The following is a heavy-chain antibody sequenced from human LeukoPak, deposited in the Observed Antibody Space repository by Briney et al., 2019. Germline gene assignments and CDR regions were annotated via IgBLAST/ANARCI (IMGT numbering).Heavy chain of an antibody. J-gene: IGHJ6*03. CDR2: IYYSGST. CDR3: ARLHYYYMDV. V-gene: IGHV4-39*07. CDR1: GGSISSSSYY. Sequence: HSETLSLTCTVSGGSISSSSYYWGWIRQPPGKGLEWIGSIYYSGSTYYNPSLKSRVTISVDTSKNQFSLKLSSVTAADTAVYYCARLHYYYMDVWGKGTTVTVSS.